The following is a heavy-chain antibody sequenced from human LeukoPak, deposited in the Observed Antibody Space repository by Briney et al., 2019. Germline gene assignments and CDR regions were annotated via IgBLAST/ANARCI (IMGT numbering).Heavy chain of an antibody. CDR2: IRTDGGST. D-gene: IGHD2-8*02. V-gene: IGHV3-74*01. J-gene: IGHJ4*02. CDR1: GFRFSNYW. CDR3: ARDMETGGRAFDS. Sequence: GGSLRLSCAASGFRFSNYWIHWVRQAPAKGLVWVSRIRTDGGSTAYADFVKGRFTISRDNSKNTVYLQMNSLRADDTAVYYCARDMETGGRAFDSWGQGTLVTVSS.